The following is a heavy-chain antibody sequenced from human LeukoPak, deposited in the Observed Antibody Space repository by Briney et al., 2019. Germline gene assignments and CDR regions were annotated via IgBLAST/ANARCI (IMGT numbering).Heavy chain of an antibody. CDR3: ARRPYYYDSSGLLVYFDY. D-gene: IGHD3-22*01. V-gene: IGHV3-23*01. CDR1: GFTFSSYA. Sequence: GGSLRLSCAASGFTFSSYAMSWVRQAPGKGLEWVSAISGSGGSTYYADSVKGRFAISRDNSKNTLYLQMSSLRAEDTAVYYCARRPYYYDSSGLLVYFDYWGQGTLVTVSS. CDR2: ISGSGGST. J-gene: IGHJ4*02.